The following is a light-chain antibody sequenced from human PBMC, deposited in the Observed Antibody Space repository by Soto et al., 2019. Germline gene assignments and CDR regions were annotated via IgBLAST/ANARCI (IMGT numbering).Light chain of an antibody. CDR2: DAS. CDR1: QSVSSSY. CDR3: QHYGTSAL. V-gene: IGKV3-20*01. J-gene: IGKJ3*01. Sequence: EIVLTQSPGTLSLSPGERATLSCRASQSVSSSYLAWYHQKPGQAPRLLIYDASRATGIPDRFSASGSGTDFTLTITRLEPEDFAMYYCQHYGTSALFGPGTKVEI.